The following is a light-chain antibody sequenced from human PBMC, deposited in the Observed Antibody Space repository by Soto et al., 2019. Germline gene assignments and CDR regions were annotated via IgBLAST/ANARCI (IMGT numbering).Light chain of an antibody. CDR2: GAS. CDR1: QNVASK. CDR3: QHYNNRPLT. Sequence: EIVMTQSPATLSVSPGERATLSCRASQNVASKVAWYQQTPGQAPRLLIFGASTRAPGIPARFSDSGSGTEFTLTISSLQSEDFVVYDCQHYNNRPLTFGGGTKVEIK. V-gene: IGKV3-15*01. J-gene: IGKJ4*01.